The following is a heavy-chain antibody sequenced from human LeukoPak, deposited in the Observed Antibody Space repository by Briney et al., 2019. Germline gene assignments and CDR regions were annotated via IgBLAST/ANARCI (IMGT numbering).Heavy chain of an antibody. J-gene: IGHJ4*02. CDR2: IYYSGST. CDR3: ARHANIAVAGYDY. D-gene: IGHD6-19*01. Sequence: DPLETLSLTCTVSGGSISSSSYYWGWIRQPPGKGLEWIGSIYYSGSTYYNPSLKSRVTISVDTSKNQFSLKLSSVTAADTAVYYCARHANIAVAGYDYWGQGTLVTVSS. V-gene: IGHV4-39*01. CDR1: GGSISSSSYY.